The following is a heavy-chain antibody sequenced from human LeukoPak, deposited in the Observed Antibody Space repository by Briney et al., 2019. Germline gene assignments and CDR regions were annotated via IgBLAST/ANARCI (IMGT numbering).Heavy chain of an antibody. CDR2: IRYDGSNK. J-gene: IGHJ6*03. Sequence: GGSLRLSCAASGFTLSSYGMHWVRQAPGKGLEWVAFIRYDGSNKYYADSVKGRFTISRDNSKNTLYLQMNSLRAEDTAVYYCAKVLAVNYYGSGSSSYYYYYYMDVWGKGTTVAISS. D-gene: IGHD3-10*01. CDR3: AKVLAVNYYGSGSSSYYYYYYMDV. V-gene: IGHV3-30*02. CDR1: GFTLSSYG.